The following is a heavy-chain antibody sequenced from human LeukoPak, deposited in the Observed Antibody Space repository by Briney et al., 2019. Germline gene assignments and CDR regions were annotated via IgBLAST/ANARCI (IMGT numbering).Heavy chain of an antibody. Sequence: SETLSLTCTVSGGSISSSNYYWGWIRQPAGKGLEWIGSIYYSGSTYYSPSLKSRVTISVDTSKKQFSLKLRSVTAADTAVYYCAREGYSGSDFDSWGQGTLVTVSS. CDR3: AREGYSGSDFDS. D-gene: IGHD2-21*01. CDR2: IYYSGST. V-gene: IGHV4-39*07. CDR1: GGSISSSNYY. J-gene: IGHJ4*02.